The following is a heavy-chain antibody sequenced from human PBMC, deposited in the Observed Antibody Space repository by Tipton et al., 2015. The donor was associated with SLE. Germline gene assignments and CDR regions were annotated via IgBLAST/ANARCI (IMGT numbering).Heavy chain of an antibody. V-gene: IGHV4-34*01. J-gene: IGHJ3*02. Sequence: TLSLTCAVSGGSISSGGYYWSWIRQPPGKGLEWIGEINHSGSTNYNPSLKSRVTISVDTSKNQFSLKLSSVTAADTAVYYCARGITAANAFDIWGQGTMVTVSS. CDR3: ARGITAANAFDI. CDR1: GGSISSGGYY. D-gene: IGHD6-25*01. CDR2: INHSGST.